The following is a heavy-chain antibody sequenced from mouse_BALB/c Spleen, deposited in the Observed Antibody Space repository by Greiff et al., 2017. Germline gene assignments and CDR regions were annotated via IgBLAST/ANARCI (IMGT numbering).Heavy chain of an antibody. CDR2: IYPGNSDT. CDR1: GYTFTSYW. CDR3: TRRDGSSLFDY. V-gene: IGHV1-5*01. J-gene: IGHJ2*01. Sequence: EVQLQQSGTVLARPGASVKMSCKASGYTFTSYWMHWVIQRPGQGLEWIGAIYPGNSDTSYNQKFKGKAKLTAVTSTSTAYMELSSLTNEDSAVYYCTRRDGSSLFDYWGQGTTLTVSS. D-gene: IGHD1-1*01.